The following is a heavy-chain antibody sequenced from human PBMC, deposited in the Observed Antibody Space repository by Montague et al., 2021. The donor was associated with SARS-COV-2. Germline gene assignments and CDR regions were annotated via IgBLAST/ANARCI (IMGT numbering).Heavy chain of an antibody. Sequence: LSLTCAASGFIFSDYYMTWIRQAPGKGLEWVSHISGSGSKTYYADSVKGRFTISRDTANNSVYLQMNFLGAEDTAVYYCARDQGGYGTFDIWGQGTMVTVSS. CDR2: ISGSGSKT. J-gene: IGHJ3*02. CDR3: ARDQGGYGTFDI. D-gene: IGHD5-12*01. V-gene: IGHV3-11*01. CDR1: GFIFSDYY.